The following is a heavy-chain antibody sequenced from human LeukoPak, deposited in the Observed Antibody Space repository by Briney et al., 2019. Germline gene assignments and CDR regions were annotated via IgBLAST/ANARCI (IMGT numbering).Heavy chain of an antibody. D-gene: IGHD1-26*01. CDR1: GYTFTSYG. CDR2: INVYDGNT. J-gene: IGHJ4*02. Sequence: GASVKVSCKASGYTFTSYGVSWVRQAPGQGLEWMGWINVYDGNTTYAQKLQDRVTMTTDTSTNTAYMELRSLRSDDTAIYYCARVTVGAASEGCWGQGTLVAVSS. CDR3: ARVTVGAASEGC. V-gene: IGHV1-18*01.